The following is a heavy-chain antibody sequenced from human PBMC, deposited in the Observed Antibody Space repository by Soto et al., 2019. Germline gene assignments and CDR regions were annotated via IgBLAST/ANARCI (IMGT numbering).Heavy chain of an antibody. D-gene: IGHD6-19*01. CDR1: GFTFSSYW. J-gene: IGHJ4*02. CDR3: ARDSVAGTTTFDY. V-gene: IGHV3-7*01. Sequence: GGSLRLSCAASGFTFSSYWMSWVRQAPGKGLEWVANIKQDGSAKYYVDSVKGRFTISRDNAKNSLYLQMNSLRAEDTAVYYCARDSVAGTTTFDYWGQGTLVTVSS. CDR2: IKQDGSAK.